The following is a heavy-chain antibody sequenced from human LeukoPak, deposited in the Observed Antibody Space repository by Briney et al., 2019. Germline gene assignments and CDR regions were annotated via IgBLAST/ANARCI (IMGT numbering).Heavy chain of an antibody. CDR1: GGSFSGYY. V-gene: IGHV4-34*01. CDR3: ASPYDFWSGYYLY. D-gene: IGHD3-3*01. J-gene: IGHJ4*02. CDR2: INHSGST. Sequence: SETLPLTCAVYGGSFSGYYWSWIRQPPGKGLEWIGEINHSGSTNYNPSLKSRVTISVDTSKNQFSLKLSSVTAADTAVYYCASPYDFWSGYYLYWGQGTLVTVSS.